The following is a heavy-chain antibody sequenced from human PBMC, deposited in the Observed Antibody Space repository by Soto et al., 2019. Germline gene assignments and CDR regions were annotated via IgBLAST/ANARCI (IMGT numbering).Heavy chain of an antibody. CDR1: GFTFSDYY. CDR3: ARMPGVGELKDAFDF. D-gene: IGHD1-26*01. J-gene: IGHJ3*01. CDR2: ISSRSTYT. V-gene: IGHV3-11*03. Sequence: GSLGLSCAASGFTFSDYYMSWIRQAPGKGLEWVSYISSRSTYTNYTDSVKGRLTISRDNAKNSLYLQMNSLRAEDTAVYYCARMPGVGELKDAFDFWGQGTMVTVSS.